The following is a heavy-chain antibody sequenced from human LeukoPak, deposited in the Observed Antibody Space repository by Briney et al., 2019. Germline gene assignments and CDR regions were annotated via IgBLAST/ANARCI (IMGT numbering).Heavy chain of an antibody. Sequence: PSETLSLTCTVSGGSMSYNYWSWIRQPPGKGLEWIGFIYYSGSTNYNPSLKSRVTISVDTSRNQFSLKLSSVTAADTAVYYCAGGRSIFRFWGQGTLVTVSS. CDR2: IYYSGST. D-gene: IGHD3-9*01. J-gene: IGHJ4*02. CDR3: AGGRSIFRF. CDR1: GGSMSYNY. V-gene: IGHV4-59*01.